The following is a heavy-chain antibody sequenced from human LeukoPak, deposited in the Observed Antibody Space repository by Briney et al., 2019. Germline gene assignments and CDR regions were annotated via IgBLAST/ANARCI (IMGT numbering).Heavy chain of an antibody. V-gene: IGHV4-59*01. CDR1: GGSSSGYY. D-gene: IGHD3-10*01. CDR2: INYSGST. CDR3: ASGGPMVRVNS. J-gene: IGHJ4*02. Sequence: PSETLSLTCTVSGGSSSGYYWSWIRQPPGKGLEWIGYINYSGSTNYNPSLKSRVTISVDTSKNQFSLKLTSVTAADTAVYYCASGGPMVRVNSWGQGTLVPVSS.